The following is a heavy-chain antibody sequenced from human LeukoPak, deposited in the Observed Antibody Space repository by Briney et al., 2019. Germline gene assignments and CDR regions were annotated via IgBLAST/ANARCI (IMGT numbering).Heavy chain of an antibody. V-gene: IGHV1-69*06. Sequence: ASVKVSCKASGGTFSSYAISWVRQAPGQGLEWMGGIIPIFGTANYAQKFQGRVTITADKSTGTAYMELSSLRSEDTAVYYCAREAYGGYVFFDYWGQGTLVTVSS. CDR1: GGTFSSYA. D-gene: IGHD5-12*01. CDR3: AREAYGGYVFFDY. J-gene: IGHJ4*02. CDR2: IIPIFGTA.